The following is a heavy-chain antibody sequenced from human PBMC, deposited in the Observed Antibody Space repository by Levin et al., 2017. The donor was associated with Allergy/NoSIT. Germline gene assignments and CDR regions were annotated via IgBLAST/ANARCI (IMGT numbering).Heavy chain of an antibody. CDR1: GFTFGDYA. CDR3: TRRGDYFDY. J-gene: IGHJ4*02. D-gene: IGHD4-17*01. V-gene: IGHV3-49*03. Sequence: GESLKISCTASGFTFGDYAMSWFRQAPGKGLEWVGFIRSKAYGGTTEYAASVKGRFTISRDDSKSIAYLEMNSLKTEDTAVYYCTRRGDYFDYWGQGTLVTVSS. CDR2: IRSKAYGGTT.